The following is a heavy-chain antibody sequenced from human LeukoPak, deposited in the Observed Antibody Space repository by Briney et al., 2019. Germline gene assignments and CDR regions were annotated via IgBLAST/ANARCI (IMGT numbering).Heavy chain of an antibody. D-gene: IGHD4-17*01. Sequence: GGSLRLSCAASGFSFSSYAMHWVRQAPGKGLEWVAFISYDGSNKFFADSVKGRFTISRDNSKNTLYLQMGNLRVDDTAVFYCTREGGDPSVAFDYWGQGTLVSASS. CDR3: TREGGDPSVAFDY. V-gene: IGHV3-30-3*01. CDR1: GFSFSSYA. J-gene: IGHJ4*02. CDR2: ISYDGSNK.